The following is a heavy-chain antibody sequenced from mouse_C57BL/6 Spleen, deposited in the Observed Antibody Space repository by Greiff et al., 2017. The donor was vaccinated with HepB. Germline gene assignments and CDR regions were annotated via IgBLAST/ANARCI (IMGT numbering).Heavy chain of an antibody. J-gene: IGHJ2*01. V-gene: IGHV1-81*01. CDR3: ARWYYGSSYLYYFDY. CDR1: GYTFTSYG. Sequence: VQLVESGAELARPGASVKLSCKASGYTFTSYGISWVKQRTGQGLEWIGEIYPRSGNTYYNEKFKGKATLTADKSSSTAYMELRSLTSEDSAVYFCARWYYGSSYLYYFDYWGQGTTLTVSS. CDR2: IYPRSGNT. D-gene: IGHD1-1*01.